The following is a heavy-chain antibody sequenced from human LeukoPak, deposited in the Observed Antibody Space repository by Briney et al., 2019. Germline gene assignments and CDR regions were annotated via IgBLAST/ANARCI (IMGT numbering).Heavy chain of an antibody. Sequence: ASVKVSCKASGYTFTSYAMNWVRQAPGQGLEWMGWINTNTGNPTYAQGFTGRFAFSLDTSVSTAYLQISSLKAEDTAVYYCARDSNSGSYYYYMDVWGKGTTVTVSS. CDR2: INTNTGNP. D-gene: IGHD1-26*01. CDR1: GYTFTSYA. V-gene: IGHV7-4-1*02. CDR3: ARDSNSGSYYYYMDV. J-gene: IGHJ6*03.